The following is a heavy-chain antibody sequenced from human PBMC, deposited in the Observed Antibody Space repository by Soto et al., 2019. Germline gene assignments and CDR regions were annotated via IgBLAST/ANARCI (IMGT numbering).Heavy chain of an antibody. CDR3: AGADGVGFVGP. V-gene: IGHV1-3*05. Sequence: QVQLVQSGAEEKKPGASVKVSCKASGYTFTSYAMLWVRQAPGQRLEWMGWINAGNGNTKYSQKFQGRVTITRDTSAITAYMELSSLRSEDTAVYYCAGADGVGFVGPWGQGTLVTVSS. D-gene: IGHD2-2*01. CDR2: INAGNGNT. J-gene: IGHJ5*02. CDR1: GYTFTSYA.